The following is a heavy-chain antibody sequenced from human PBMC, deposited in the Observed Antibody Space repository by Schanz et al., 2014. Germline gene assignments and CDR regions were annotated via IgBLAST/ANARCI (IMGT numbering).Heavy chain of an antibody. J-gene: IGHJ6*03. V-gene: IGHV1-46*01. D-gene: IGHD4-17*01. CDR3: ARAPVTVGPYHYYMDV. Sequence: QLMQSGSEVRKPGASVKVSCKASGYTFTSYYMHWVRQAPGQGLEWMGIINPSGGSTSYAQKFQGRVTITRDTSASIVYMELSSLRSEDTAVYYCARAPVTVGPYHYYMDVWGKGTTVTVSS. CDR1: GYTFTSYY. CDR2: INPSGGST.